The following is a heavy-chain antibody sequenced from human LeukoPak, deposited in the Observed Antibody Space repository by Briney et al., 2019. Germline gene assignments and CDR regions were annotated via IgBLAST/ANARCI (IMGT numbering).Heavy chain of an antibody. Sequence: GGSLRLSCAASGFTFSDYYMSWIRQAPGKGLEWVSYISSSSSYTNYADSVKGRFTISRDNAKNSLYLQMNSLRAEDTVVYYCARDGGLAPRGYSYGSWGQGTLVTVSS. V-gene: IGHV3-11*06. J-gene: IGHJ4*02. CDR3: ARDGGLAPRGYSYGS. CDR1: GFTFSDYY. CDR2: ISSSSSYT. D-gene: IGHD5-18*01.